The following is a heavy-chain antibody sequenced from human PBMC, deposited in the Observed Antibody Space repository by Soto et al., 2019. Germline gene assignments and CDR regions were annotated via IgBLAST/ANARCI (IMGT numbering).Heavy chain of an antibody. CDR1: GYTFTGYY. V-gene: IGHV1-2*04. J-gene: IGHJ4*02. Sequence: QVQLVQSGAELKKPGASVKVSCKASGYTFTGYYMHSVRQAPGQGLEWMGGINPNSGGTNCAQKLQGWVTMTRDTSIRRAYIEMSRLGADETAVYYCAGGGLVPADRQVGGSVDLDYWGEGTLVDVSS. D-gene: IGHD2-2*01. CDR3: AGGGLVPADRQVGGSVDLDY. CDR2: INPNSGGT.